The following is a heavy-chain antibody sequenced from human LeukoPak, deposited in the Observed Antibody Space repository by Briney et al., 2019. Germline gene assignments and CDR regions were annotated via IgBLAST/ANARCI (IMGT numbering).Heavy chain of an antibody. J-gene: IGHJ6*03. D-gene: IGHD6-13*01. V-gene: IGHV4-59*12. CDR2: IYNSGST. Sequence: SETLSLTCTVSGGSISSYYWTWIRQPPGKGLEWIGYIYNSGSTNYNPSLKSRVTISLDTSRYQFSLKLSSVTAADTAVYYCARAGGSSWVYYYYYMDVWGKGNTVTVSS. CDR3: ARAGGSSWVYYYYYMDV. CDR1: GGSISSYY.